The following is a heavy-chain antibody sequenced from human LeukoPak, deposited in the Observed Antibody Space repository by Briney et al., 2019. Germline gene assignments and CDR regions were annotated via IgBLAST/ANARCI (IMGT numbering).Heavy chain of an antibody. CDR3: ARDGGLQAYYLDY. CDR1: GFTFDDYA. CDR2: ISWNSGRI. J-gene: IGHJ4*02. Sequence: PGRSLRLSCAASGFTFDDYAMHWVRQAPGKGLEWVSGISWNSGRINYADSVKGRFTISRDNAKNSLYLQMNSLRVEDMALYYCARDGGLQAYYLDYWGQGTLVTVSS. D-gene: IGHD2-21*02. V-gene: IGHV3-9*03.